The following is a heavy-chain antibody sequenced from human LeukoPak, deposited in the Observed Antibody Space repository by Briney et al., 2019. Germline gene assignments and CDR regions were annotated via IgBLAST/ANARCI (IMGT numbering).Heavy chain of an antibody. V-gene: IGHV4-59*01. CDR3: ARGVMAAPQTFDY. CDR1: GDSNRYFY. Sequence: SQTQSLICTVFGDSNRYFYWGWIRQPPGKGLGRIGYIFYSGSTNYNPSLKSRVTISVDTSKNQFSLKLSSVTAADTAVYYCARGVMAAPQTFDYWGQGTLVTVSS. CDR2: IFYSGST. D-gene: IGHD2-15*01. J-gene: IGHJ4*02.